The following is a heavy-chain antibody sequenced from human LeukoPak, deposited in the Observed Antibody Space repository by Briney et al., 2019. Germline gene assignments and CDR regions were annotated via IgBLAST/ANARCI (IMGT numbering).Heavy chain of an antibody. J-gene: IGHJ4*02. CDR3: AKFVGSGWYNFDY. D-gene: IGHD6-19*01. Sequence: GGSLRLSCAASGFTFSSYAMSWVRQAPGKGLEWFSAISGSDGSTYYADSVKGRFTISRDNSKNTLYLQMNSLRVEDTAVYYCAKFVGSGWYNFDYWGQGALVTVSS. CDR1: GFTFSSYA. CDR2: ISGSDGST. V-gene: IGHV3-23*01.